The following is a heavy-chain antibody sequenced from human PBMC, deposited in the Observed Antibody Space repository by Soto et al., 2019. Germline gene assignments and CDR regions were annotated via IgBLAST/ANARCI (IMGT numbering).Heavy chain of an antibody. Sequence: ETLSLTCAVYGGSFSGYYWSWIRQPPGKGLEWSGEINHSGSTNYNPSLKSRVTISVDTSKNQFSLKLSPVTAADPAVYYCATGPYYDFSSGYYMCPWGVHHYGIDVWGQAITVTFSS. CDR3: ATGPYYDFSSGYYMCPWGVHHYGIDV. D-gene: IGHD3-3*01. CDR1: GGSFSGYY. J-gene: IGHJ6*02. CDR2: INHSGST. V-gene: IGHV4-34*01.